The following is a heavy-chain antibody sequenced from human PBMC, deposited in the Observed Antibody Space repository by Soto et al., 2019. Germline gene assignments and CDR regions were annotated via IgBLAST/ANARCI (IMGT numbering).Heavy chain of an antibody. D-gene: IGHD2-21*02. CDR3: ARGGHVVVVTAALDY. Sequence: QVQLVQSGAEVKKPGASVKVSCKASGDTFTDYYIHWVRQAPGQGLEWMGTVNPSGGHTTYAQHFLGRMSXTXAXSXSTLYMELTSLTSEDTAVYYCARGGHVVVVTAALDYWGQGTLVTVSS. CDR2: VNPSGGHT. J-gene: IGHJ4*02. V-gene: IGHV1-46*01. CDR1: GDTFTDYY.